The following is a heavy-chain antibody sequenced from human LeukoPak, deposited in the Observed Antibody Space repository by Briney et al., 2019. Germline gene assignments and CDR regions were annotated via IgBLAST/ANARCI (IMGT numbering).Heavy chain of an antibody. J-gene: IGHJ4*02. D-gene: IGHD3-10*01. V-gene: IGHV1-69*05. CDR1: GGTFSSYA. Sequence: ASVKVSCKASGGTFSSYAISWVRQAPGQGLEWMGRIIPIFGTANYAQKFQGRVTITTDESTSTAYMELSSLRSEDTAVYYCASLFGGNTPPDYWGQGTLVTVSS. CDR2: IIPIFGTA. CDR3: ASLFGGNTPPDY.